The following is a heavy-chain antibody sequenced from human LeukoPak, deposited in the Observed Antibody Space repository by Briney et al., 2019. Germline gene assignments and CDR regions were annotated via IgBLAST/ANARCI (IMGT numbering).Heavy chain of an antibody. CDR3: ARDRYPSEYYYYYGMDV. D-gene: IGHD1-1*01. CDR1: GYTFTSYY. V-gene: IGHV1-46*01. CDR2: INPSGGST. Sequence: ASVKVSCKASGYTFTSYYMHWVRQAPGQGLEWMGIINPSGGSTSYAQKFQGRVTMTRDTSTSTVYMELSSLRSEDTAVYYCARDRYPSEYYYYYGMDVWGQGTTVTDSS. J-gene: IGHJ6*02.